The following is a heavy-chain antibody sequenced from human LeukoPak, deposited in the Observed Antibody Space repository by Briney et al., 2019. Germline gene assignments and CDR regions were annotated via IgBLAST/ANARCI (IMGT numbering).Heavy chain of an antibody. D-gene: IGHD3-3*01. V-gene: IGHV3-23*01. CDR1: GFTFSSYA. Sequence: GGSLRLSCAASGFTFSSYAMSWVRQAPGKGLEWVSAISGSGGSTYYEDSVKGRFTISRDNSKNTLYLQMNSLRAEDTAVYYCAKDRLEWLLSSDYWGQGTLVTVSS. J-gene: IGHJ4*02. CDR2: ISGSGGST. CDR3: AKDRLEWLLSSDY.